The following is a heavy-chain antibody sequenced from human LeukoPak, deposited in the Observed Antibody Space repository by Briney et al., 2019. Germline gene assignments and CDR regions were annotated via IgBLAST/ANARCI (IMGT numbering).Heavy chain of an antibody. D-gene: IGHD5-24*01. CDR2: ITGSGGST. CDR3: TKGRRDGYNSGPRGDI. CDR1: AFTFNSYA. V-gene: IGHV3-23*01. Sequence: PGGSLRLSCAASAFTFNSYAMSWVRQAPGKGLEWVSAITGSGGSTYYADSVKGRFTISRDNSKNTLYLQINSLRAEDTAIYYCTKGRRDGYNSGPRGDIWGQGTMVTVSS. J-gene: IGHJ3*02.